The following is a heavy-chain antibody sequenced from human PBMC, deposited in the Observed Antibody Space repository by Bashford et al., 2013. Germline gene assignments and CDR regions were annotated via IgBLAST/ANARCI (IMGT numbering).Heavy chain of an antibody. CDR2: IYHSGST. Sequence: LPETPVPHLRCLXVTPSAWLLLGLDPAAPRKGLEWIGSIYHSGSTYYNPSLKSRVTISVDTSKNQFSLKLSSVTAADTAVYYCARDTYYYGMDVWGQGTTVTVSS. CDR1: VTPSAWLL. J-gene: IGHJ6*02. V-gene: IGHV4-38-2*02. CDR3: ARDTYYYGMDV.